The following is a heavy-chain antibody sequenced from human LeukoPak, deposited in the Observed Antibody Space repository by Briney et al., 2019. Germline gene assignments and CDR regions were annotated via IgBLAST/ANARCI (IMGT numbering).Heavy chain of an antibody. V-gene: IGHV3-66*01. CDR3: ARDNLGYYYESSGLDY. D-gene: IGHD3-22*01. Sequence: PGGSLRLSCAASGFTVSSNYMSWVRQAPGKGLEWVSVIYSGGSTYYADSVKGRFTISRDNSKNTLYLQMNSLRAEDTAVYYCARDNLGYYYESSGLDYWGQGTLVTVSS. CDR2: IYSGGST. CDR1: GFTVSSNY. J-gene: IGHJ4*02.